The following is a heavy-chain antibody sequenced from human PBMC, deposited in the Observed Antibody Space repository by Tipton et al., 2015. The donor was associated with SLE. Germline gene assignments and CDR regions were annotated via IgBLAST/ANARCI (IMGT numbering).Heavy chain of an antibody. J-gene: IGHJ4*02. D-gene: IGHD6-19*01. CDR2: IYTSGST. CDR1: GGSISSGSYY. CDR3: ARESSSGWDY. V-gene: IGHV4-61*02. Sequence: GLVKPSETLSLICAVSGGSISSGSYYWSWIRQPAGKGLEWIGYIYTSGSTNYNPSLKSRVTISVDTSKNQFSLKLSSVTAADTAVYYCARESSSGWDYWGQGTLVTVSS.